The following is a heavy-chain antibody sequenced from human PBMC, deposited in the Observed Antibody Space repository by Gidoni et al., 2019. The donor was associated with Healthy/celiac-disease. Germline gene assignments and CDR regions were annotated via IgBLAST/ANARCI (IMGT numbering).Heavy chain of an antibody. J-gene: IGHJ4*02. D-gene: IGHD2-15*01. V-gene: IGHV1-69*04. CDR1: GGTFSSYA. Sequence: QVQLVQSGAEVKKHGSSVKVSCKASGGTFSSYAISWVRQAPGQGLEWMGRIIPILGIANYAQKFQGRVTITADKSTSTAYMELSSLRSEDTAVYYCAREYCSGGSCPQDYWGQGTLVTVSS. CDR2: IIPILGIA. CDR3: AREYCSGGSCPQDY.